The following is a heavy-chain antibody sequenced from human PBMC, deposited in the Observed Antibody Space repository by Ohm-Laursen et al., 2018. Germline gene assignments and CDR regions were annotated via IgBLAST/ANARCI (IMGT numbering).Heavy chain of an antibody. CDR3: ARDIQSRYFDL. J-gene: IGHJ2*01. CDR1: GFTFASYG. V-gene: IGHV3-33*01. D-gene: IGHD4-11*01. CDR2: IWYDGNNK. Sequence: SLRLSCTASGFTFASYGMHWVRQAPGKGLEWVALIWYDGNNKYYLDSVKGRFTISRDNSKNTLYLQMNSLRAEDTAVYYCARDIQSRYFDLWGRGTLVTVSS.